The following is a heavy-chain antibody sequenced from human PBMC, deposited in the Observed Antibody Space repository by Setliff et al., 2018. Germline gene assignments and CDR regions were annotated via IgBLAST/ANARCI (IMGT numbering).Heavy chain of an antibody. D-gene: IGHD6-13*01. CDR2: IYTSGST. V-gene: IGHV4-61*09. CDR3: ARDSPLSIAAAGPPFDY. J-gene: IGHJ4*02. Sequence: PSETLSLTCTVSGGSISSGSYYWSWIRQPAGKGLEWIGHIYTSGSTNYNPSLKSRVTISVDTSKNQFSLKLSSVTAADTAVYYCARDSPLSIAAAGPPFDYWGQGTLVTAPQ. CDR1: GGSISSGSYY.